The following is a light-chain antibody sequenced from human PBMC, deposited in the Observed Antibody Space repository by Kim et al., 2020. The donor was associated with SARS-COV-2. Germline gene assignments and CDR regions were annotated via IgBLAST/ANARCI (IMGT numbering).Light chain of an antibody. J-gene: IGKJ4*01. Sequence: ASVGDRVTIICRASQDISSWLGWYQQKPGKAPKVLIYEASNLQSGVPSRFSGSGSGTDFTLTINSLQPEDFATYYCQQTHSFPLTFGGGTKVDIK. CDR3: QQTHSFPLT. CDR1: QDISSW. V-gene: IGKV1D-12*01. CDR2: EAS.